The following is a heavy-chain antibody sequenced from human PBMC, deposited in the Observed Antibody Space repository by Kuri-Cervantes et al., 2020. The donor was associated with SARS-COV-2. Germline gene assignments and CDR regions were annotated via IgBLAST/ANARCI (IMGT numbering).Heavy chain of an antibody. Sequence: GSLRLSCTVSGGSISSSSYYWGWIRQPPGKGLEWIGSIYYSGSTYYNPSLKSRVTISVDTSKNQFSLNLRSVTPADTAVYYCARAVERVTGLLDHFDSWGQGTLVTVSS. CDR2: IYYSGST. V-gene: IGHV4-39*07. CDR1: GGSISSSSYY. J-gene: IGHJ4*02. D-gene: IGHD3-9*01. CDR3: ARAVERVTGLLDHFDS.